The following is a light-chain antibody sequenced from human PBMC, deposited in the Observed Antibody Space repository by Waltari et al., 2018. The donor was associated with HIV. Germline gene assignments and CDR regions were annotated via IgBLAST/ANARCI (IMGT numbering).Light chain of an antibody. V-gene: IGLV3-21*02. CDR3: QVWDSNADHLVV. CDR1: NIGS. Sequence: SYVLTQPPSVSVAPGQTASIPCGGNNIGSVHWYQQKPGQAPVMVVYDNSGRPSGIPERFSGSNSGNTATLTISGVEAGDEADYYCQVWDSNADHLVVFGGGTKLTV. CDR2: DNS. J-gene: IGLJ2*01.